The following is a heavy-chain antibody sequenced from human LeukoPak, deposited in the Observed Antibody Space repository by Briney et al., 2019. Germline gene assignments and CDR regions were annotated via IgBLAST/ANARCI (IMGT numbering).Heavy chain of an antibody. CDR2: INPNTGGT. J-gene: IGHJ4*02. V-gene: IGHV1-2*02. CDR1: GYSFTGFY. D-gene: IGHD2-2*01. Sequence: GASVTVSCKASGYSFTGFYMHWVRQAPGQGLEWMGWINPNTGGTKYAQKFQGRVTMTRDTSSRTTYMELSWLRSDDTAVHYCARHHRYCRSTSCEITGVDYWGQGTLVSVPS. CDR3: ARHHRYCRSTSCEITGVDY.